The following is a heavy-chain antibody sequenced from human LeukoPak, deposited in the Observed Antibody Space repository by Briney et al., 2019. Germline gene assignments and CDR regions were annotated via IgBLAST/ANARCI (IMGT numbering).Heavy chain of an antibody. V-gene: IGHV3-66*01. D-gene: IGHD3-10*01. CDR3: TSPRLWFGELIL. CDR2: IYSGGST. CDR1: GFTVSSNY. Sequence: GGSLRLSCAASGFTVSSNYMSWVRQTPGKGLEWVSVIYSGGSTYYADSVKGRFTITRDNSKNTLYLQMNSLRAEDTAVYYCTSPRLWFGELILWGQGTLVTVSS. J-gene: IGHJ4*02.